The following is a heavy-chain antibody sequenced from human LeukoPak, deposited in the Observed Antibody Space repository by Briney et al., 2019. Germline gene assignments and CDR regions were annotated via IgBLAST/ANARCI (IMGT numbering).Heavy chain of an antibody. V-gene: IGHV3-7*01. CDR2: IKQDGSEK. J-gene: IGHJ6*03. D-gene: IGHD2-2*01. CDR1: EFTFSSYW. CDR3: ARERIGYCSRTSCYLERYYYYMDV. Sequence: GGSLRLSCAASEFTFSSYWMSWVRQAPGKGLEWVANIKQDGSEKYYVDSVKGRFTISRDNAKDSLYLQMNSLRAEDTAVYYCARERIGYCSRTSCYLERYYYYMDVWGKGTTVTVSS.